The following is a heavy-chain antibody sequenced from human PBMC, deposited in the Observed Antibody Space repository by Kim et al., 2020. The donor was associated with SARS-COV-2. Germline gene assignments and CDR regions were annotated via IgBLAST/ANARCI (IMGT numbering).Heavy chain of an antibody. Sequence: ASVKVSCKAAGYTFTNYRIHWLRQAPGQRLEWMGMIDPSDTSANPEQKFVGRLTMTSDTSTSKVYMELTSLKSEDTAGYYCAPTYDVPVDAFDFWGQGTMLTVPS. V-gene: IGHV1-46*01. CDR3: APTYDVPVDAFDF. CDR2: IDPSDTSA. CDR1: GYTFTNYR. D-gene: IGHD3-16*01. J-gene: IGHJ3*01.